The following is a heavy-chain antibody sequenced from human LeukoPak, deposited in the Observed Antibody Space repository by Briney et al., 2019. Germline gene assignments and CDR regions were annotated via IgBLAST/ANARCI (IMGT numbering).Heavy chain of an antibody. V-gene: IGHV1-8*03. D-gene: IGHD6-19*01. CDR1: GYTFTSYD. CDR3: ARDSSVAGTFGY. CDR2: MNPNSGNT. Sequence: ASVKVSCKASGYTFTSYDINWVRQATGQGLEWTGWMNPNSGNTGYGQKFQGRVTITRNTSISTAYMELSSLRSEDTAVYYCARDSSVAGTFGYWGQGTLVTVSS. J-gene: IGHJ4*02.